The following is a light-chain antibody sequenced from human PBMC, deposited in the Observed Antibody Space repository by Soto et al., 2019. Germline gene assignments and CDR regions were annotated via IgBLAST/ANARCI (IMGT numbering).Light chain of an antibody. J-gene: IGLJ2*01. V-gene: IGLV2-14*01. CDR2: EVS. CDR1: SSDVGAYNS. CDR3: SSYTSSSTVV. Sequence: QSALTQPASVSGSPGQSITISCTGTSSDVGAYNSVSWYQQHPGKAPKLMIYEVSNRPSGVSNRFSGSKSGNTASLTISGLQAEDEADYYCSSYTSSSTVVFGGGTKLTV.